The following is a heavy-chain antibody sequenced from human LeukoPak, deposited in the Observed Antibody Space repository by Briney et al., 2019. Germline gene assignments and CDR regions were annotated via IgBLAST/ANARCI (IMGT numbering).Heavy chain of an antibody. CDR2: INPNSGGT. J-gene: IGHJ6*03. CDR3: ARDAKGLRILPVKTYYHYMDV. V-gene: IGHV1-2*02. D-gene: IGHD1-14*01. CDR1: GYTFTGYY. Sequence: PGASVKVSCKASGYTFTGYYMHWVRQAPGQGLEWMGWINPNSGGTNYAQKFQGRVTMTRDTSISTAYMELSRLRSDDTAVYYCARDAKGLRILPVKTYYHYMDVWGKGTTVTVSS.